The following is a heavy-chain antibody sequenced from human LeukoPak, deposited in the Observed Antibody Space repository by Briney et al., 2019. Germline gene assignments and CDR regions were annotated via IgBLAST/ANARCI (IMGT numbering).Heavy chain of an antibody. J-gene: IGHJ4*02. CDR3: AYSSGWLDY. CDR1: GFTFSSYG. CDR2: IWYDGSKR. Sequence: GGSLRLSCAASGFTFSSYGMHWVRQAPGKGLGWVAVIWYDGSKRDYVDSVKGRFTISRDNSKNTVYVQMNSLRVEDTGVYYRAYSSGWLDYWGQGTLVTVSS. D-gene: IGHD6-19*01. V-gene: IGHV3-33*01.